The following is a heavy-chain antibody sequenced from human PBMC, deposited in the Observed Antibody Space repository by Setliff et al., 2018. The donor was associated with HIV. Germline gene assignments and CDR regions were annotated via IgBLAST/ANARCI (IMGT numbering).Heavy chain of an antibody. V-gene: IGHV1-2*02. CDR2: INPNTGAT. CDR3: ARGMQLEVQGYNWFDP. J-gene: IGHJ5*02. Sequence: ASVKVSCKASGGTFSLYAINWVRQAPGQGLEWMGWINPNTGATNYAQQFQGRVILTRDTSINTAYMELSRLTSDDTANYYCARGMQLEVQGYNWFDPWGQGTLVTVSS. CDR1: GGTFSLYA. D-gene: IGHD1-7*01.